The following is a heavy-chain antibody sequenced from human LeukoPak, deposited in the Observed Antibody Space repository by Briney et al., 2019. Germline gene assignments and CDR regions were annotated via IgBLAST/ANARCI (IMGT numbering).Heavy chain of an antibody. CDR3: ARDQTFVGGIDC. V-gene: IGHV3-74*01. J-gene: IGHJ4*02. CDR1: GFTFSSYW. Sequence: GGSLRLSCSASGFTFSSYWMHWVRQVPGKGLVWVSRVNRDGSRTSQADSVKGRFTISRDNAKNTLYLQTNSLRAEDTAVYYCARDQTFVGGIDCWGQGTLVTVSS. CDR2: VNRDGSRT. D-gene: IGHD2-21*01.